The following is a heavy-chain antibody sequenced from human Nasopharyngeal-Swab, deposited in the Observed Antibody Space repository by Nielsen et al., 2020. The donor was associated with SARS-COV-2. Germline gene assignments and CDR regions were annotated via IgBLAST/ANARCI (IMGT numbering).Heavy chain of an antibody. CDR3: ARDQGYMDV. J-gene: IGHJ6*03. V-gene: IGHV3-33*01. CDR1: GFTFRSYG. Sequence: GESLEISCAASGFTFRSYGMHWVRQAPGKGLEWVAVIWYDGSNKYYADSVKGRFTISRDNSKNTLYLQMNSLSAEDTAVYYCARDQGYMDVWGKGTTVTVSS. CDR2: IWYDGSNK.